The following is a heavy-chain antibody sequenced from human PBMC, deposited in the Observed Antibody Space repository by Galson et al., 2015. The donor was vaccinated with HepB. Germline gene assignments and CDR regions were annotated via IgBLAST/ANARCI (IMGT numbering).Heavy chain of an antibody. J-gene: IGHJ4*02. CDR3: AREGIAAAGIPCDY. Sequence: SVKVSCKASGYTFTSYDINWVRQATGQGLEWMGWMNPNSGNTGYAQKFQGRVTMTRNASISTAYMELSSLRSEDTAVYYCAREGIAAAGIPCDYWGQGTLATVSS. CDR2: MNPNSGNT. V-gene: IGHV1-8*01. D-gene: IGHD6-13*01. CDR1: GYTFTSYD.